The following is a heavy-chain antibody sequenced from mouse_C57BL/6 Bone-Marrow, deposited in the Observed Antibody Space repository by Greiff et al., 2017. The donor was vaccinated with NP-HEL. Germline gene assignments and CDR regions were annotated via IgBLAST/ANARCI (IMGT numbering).Heavy chain of an antibody. Sequence: EVQLVESGPGLVKPSQSLSLTCSVTGYSITSGYYWNWIRQFPGNKLEWMGYISYDGSNNYNPSLKNRISITRDTSKNQFFLKLNSVTTEDTATYYCARERDGAWGQGTLVTVSA. CDR2: ISYDGSN. CDR1: GYSITSGYY. J-gene: IGHJ3*01. CDR3: ARERDGA. D-gene: IGHD2-3*01. V-gene: IGHV3-6*01.